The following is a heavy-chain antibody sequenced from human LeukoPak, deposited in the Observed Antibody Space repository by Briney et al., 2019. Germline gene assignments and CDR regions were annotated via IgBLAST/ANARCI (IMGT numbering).Heavy chain of an antibody. V-gene: IGHV3-23*01. CDR3: AKGSTSSSYSGLDV. Sequence: GGSLRLSCGASGFTFSSYSMIWVRQAPGKGLEWVSTISGSGNYTFYVDSVKGRFTISRDNSRDKVYLQMTSLRVEDTALYYCAKGSTSSSYSGLDVWGQGTTVTVSS. D-gene: IGHD6-6*01. CDR1: GFTFSSYS. CDR2: ISGSGNYT. J-gene: IGHJ6*02.